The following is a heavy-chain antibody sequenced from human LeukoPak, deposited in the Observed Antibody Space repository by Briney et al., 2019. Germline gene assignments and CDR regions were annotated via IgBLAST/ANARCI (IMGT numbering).Heavy chain of an antibody. CDR3: ARAWSPQTPWWY. CDR1: GYSISSGYY. CDR2: IYHSGST. D-gene: IGHD2-8*02. J-gene: IGHJ4*02. V-gene: IGHV4-38-2*01. Sequence: SETLSLTCAVSGYSISSGYYWGWIRQPPGKGLEWIGSIYHSGSTYYNPSLKSRVTISVDTSKNQFSLKLSSVTAADTAVYYCARAWSPQTPWWYWGQGTLVTVSS.